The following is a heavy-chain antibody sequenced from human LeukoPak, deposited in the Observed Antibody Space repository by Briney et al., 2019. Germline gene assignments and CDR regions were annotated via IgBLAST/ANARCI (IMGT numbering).Heavy chain of an antibody. Sequence: PGGSLRLSCAASGFTFSSYGMHWVRQAPGKGLEWVAVISYDGSNKYYADSVKGRFTISRDNSKNTLYLQMNSLRAEDTAVYYCAKDLLGVFDPWGQGTLVTVSP. D-gene: IGHD1-26*01. V-gene: IGHV3-30*18. CDR3: AKDLLGVFDP. CDR1: GFTFSSYG. J-gene: IGHJ5*02. CDR2: ISYDGSNK.